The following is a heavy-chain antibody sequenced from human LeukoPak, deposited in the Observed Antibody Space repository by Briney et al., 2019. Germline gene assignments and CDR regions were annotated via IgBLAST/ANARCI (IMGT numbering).Heavy chain of an antibody. Sequence: PGGSLRLSCAASGFTFSSYAMSWVRQSPGKGLDWVAFIRNDGNKYNYAESMKGRFTISRDNSKNTLYLQMDSLSAEDTAVYYCVKVDTWGQGTLVTVSS. D-gene: IGHD5-18*01. J-gene: IGHJ4*02. CDR1: GFTFSSYA. V-gene: IGHV3-30*02. CDR3: VKVDT. CDR2: IRNDGNKY.